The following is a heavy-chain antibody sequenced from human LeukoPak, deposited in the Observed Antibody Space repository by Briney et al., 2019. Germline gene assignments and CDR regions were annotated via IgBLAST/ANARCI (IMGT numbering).Heavy chain of an antibody. J-gene: IGHJ6*03. CDR2: ISSSSSYI. CDR3: ARDLLGYNYHYMDV. D-gene: IGHD3-22*01. V-gene: IGHV3-21*01. CDR1: GFTFSSYS. Sequence: GGSLRLSCAASGFTFSSYSMNWVRQAPGKGLEWVSSISSSSSYIYYADSVKGRFTISRDNVKNSLYLQMNSLRAEDTAVYYCARDLLGYNYHYMDVWGKGTTVTVSS.